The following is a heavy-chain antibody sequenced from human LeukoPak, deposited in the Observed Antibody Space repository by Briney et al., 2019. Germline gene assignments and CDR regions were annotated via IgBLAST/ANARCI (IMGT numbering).Heavy chain of an antibody. CDR3: ARSFPLFSIAVAGSPKNWFDP. V-gene: IGHV3-7*01. CDR1: GFPFSPYW. CDR2: IKEDGSEK. D-gene: IGHD6-19*01. J-gene: IGHJ5*02. Sequence: GGSLRLSCAASGFPFSPYWMSWVRQAPGKGLEWVANIKEDGSEKYSVDSVKGRFTISRDNAKNSRYLQMNSLRAEDTAVYYCARSFPLFSIAVAGSPKNWFDPWGQGTLVTVSS.